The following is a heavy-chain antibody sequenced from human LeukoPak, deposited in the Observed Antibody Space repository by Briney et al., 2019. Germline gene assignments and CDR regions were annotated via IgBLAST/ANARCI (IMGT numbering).Heavy chain of an antibody. V-gene: IGHV4-59*01. J-gene: IGHJ4*02. CDR2: IYYSGST. CDR1: GGSISSYY. CDR3: ARYVWGSYPTFEDY. Sequence: SETLSLTCTVSGGSISSYYWSWIRQPPGKGLDWIGYIYYSGSTNYNPSLKSRVTISVDASKNQFSLKLSSVTAADTAVYYCARYVWGSYPTFEDYWGQGTLVTASS. D-gene: IGHD3-16*02.